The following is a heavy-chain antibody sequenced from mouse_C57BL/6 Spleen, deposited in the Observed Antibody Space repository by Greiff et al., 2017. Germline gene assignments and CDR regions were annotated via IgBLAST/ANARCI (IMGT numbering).Heavy chain of an antibody. Sequence: VKLQQPGAELVMPGASVKLSCKASGYTFTSYWMHWVKQRPGQGLEWIGEIDPSDSYTNYNQKFKGKSTLTVDKSSSTAYMQLSSLTSEDSAVYYCARGPIYYGNDYWGQGTTLTVSS. CDR3: ARGPIYYGNDY. CDR2: IDPSDSYT. D-gene: IGHD2-1*01. CDR1: GYTFTSYW. V-gene: IGHV1-69*01. J-gene: IGHJ2*01.